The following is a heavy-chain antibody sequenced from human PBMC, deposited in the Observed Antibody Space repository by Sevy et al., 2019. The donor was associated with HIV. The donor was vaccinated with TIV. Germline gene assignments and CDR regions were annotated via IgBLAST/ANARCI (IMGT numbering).Heavy chain of an antibody. CDR2: MWYDGNKK. CDR3: ARGPSLIVAGAAGYLDY. Sequence: GGSLRLSCTASGFTFSSFGVHWVRQAPGKGLEWVALMWYDGNKKYYADSVKGRFSISRDSSKNTVYLQMNNLRAEDTAVYYCARGPSLIVAGAAGYLDYWGQGTLVTVSS. CDR1: GFTFSSFG. J-gene: IGHJ4*02. V-gene: IGHV3-33*01. D-gene: IGHD2-21*01.